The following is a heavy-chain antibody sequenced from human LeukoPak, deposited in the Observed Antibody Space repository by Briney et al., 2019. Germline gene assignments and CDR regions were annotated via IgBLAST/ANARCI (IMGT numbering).Heavy chain of an antibody. D-gene: IGHD1/OR15-1a*01. CDR1: GFTFSDYY. J-gene: IGHJ5*02. CDR2: ISSSGSTI. CDR3: ARTPNNRYNWFDP. Sequence: GGSLRLSCAASGFTFSDYYMSWIRQAPGKGLEWASYISSSGSTIYYADSVKGRFTISRDNAKNSLYLQMNSLRAEDTAVYYCARTPNNRYNWFDPWGQGTLVTVSS. V-gene: IGHV3-11*01.